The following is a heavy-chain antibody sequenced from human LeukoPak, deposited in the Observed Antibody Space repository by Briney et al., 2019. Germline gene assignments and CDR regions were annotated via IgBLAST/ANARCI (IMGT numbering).Heavy chain of an antibody. D-gene: IGHD3-10*01. CDR2: INPNSGGT. V-gene: IGHV1-2*06. Sequence: ASVKVSCKATGYTFTGYYIHWVRQAPGQRLEWMGRINPNSGGTNYAQRFQGRVTMTRDTSISTAYMELSRLRSDDTAVYYCARGTGTHIWFGELFDYMDVWGKGTTVTVSS. J-gene: IGHJ6*03. CDR3: ARGTGTHIWFGELFDYMDV. CDR1: GYTFTGYY.